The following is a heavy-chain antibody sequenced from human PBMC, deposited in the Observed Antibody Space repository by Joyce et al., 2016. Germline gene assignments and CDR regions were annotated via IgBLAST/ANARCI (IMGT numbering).Heavy chain of an antibody. D-gene: IGHD3-10*01. CDR2: IYNIETT. CDR3: ATSLPSRVGGFQFFGLDV. CDR1: GDSFSDTSYY. Sequence: HLQESGPGLVKPSETLSLTCTISGDSFSDTSYYWSWIRQPPGKGLEWLGFIYNIETTHYTPALGGRLSISAGAAKKQFSLRLTSVTSADTAVYYCATSLPSRVGGFQFFGLDVWGQGTTVIVS. J-gene: IGHJ6*02. V-gene: IGHV4-61*01.